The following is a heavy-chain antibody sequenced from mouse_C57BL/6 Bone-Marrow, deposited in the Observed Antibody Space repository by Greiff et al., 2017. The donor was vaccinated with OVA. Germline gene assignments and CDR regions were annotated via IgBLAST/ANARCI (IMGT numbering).Heavy chain of an antibody. CDR3: ARHPLYYYGSSPPYFDY. J-gene: IGHJ2*01. CDR2: IYPGSGNT. D-gene: IGHD1-1*01. V-gene: IGHV1-76*01. Sequence: QVQLKQSGAELVRPGASVKLSCKASGYTFTDYYINWVKQRPGQGLEWIARIYPGSGNTYYNEKFKGKATLTAEKSSSTAYMQLRSLTSEDSAVYFCARHPLYYYGSSPPYFDYWGQGTTLTVSS. CDR1: GYTFTDYY.